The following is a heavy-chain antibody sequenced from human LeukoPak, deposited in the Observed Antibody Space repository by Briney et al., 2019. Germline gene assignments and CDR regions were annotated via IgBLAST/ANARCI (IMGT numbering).Heavy chain of an antibody. V-gene: IGHV3-53*01. Sequence: QPGGSLRLSCAASGFTVSSYYMNWVRQAPGKGLEWVSVIYSGGTTFYADSVKGRSTISRDNSKNTLSLHVNLLRAEDTAVYYCARTPLDRAGNSLWYFDLWGRGTLVTVSS. CDR1: GFTVSSYY. CDR3: ARTPLDRAGNSLWYFDL. J-gene: IGHJ2*01. CDR2: IYSGGTT. D-gene: IGHD4-23*01.